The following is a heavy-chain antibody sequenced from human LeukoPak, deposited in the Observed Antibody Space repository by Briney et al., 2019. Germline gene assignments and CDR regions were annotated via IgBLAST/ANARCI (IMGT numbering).Heavy chain of an antibody. Sequence: PSETLSPTCTVSGGSISNYYWTWIRQPPGKGLEWIGYIYYSGNTNYNPSLRSRVTISVDTSKNQFSLKLSSLTAADTAVYYCARRRAVPGFYYFDYWGQGTLVTVSS. V-gene: IGHV4-59*08. D-gene: IGHD2/OR15-2a*01. J-gene: IGHJ4*02. CDR1: GGSISNYY. CDR3: ARRRAVPGFYYFDY. CDR2: IYYSGNT.